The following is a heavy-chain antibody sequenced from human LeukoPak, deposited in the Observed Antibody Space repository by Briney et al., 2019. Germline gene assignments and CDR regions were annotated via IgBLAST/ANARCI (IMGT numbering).Heavy chain of an antibody. V-gene: IGHV4-59*08. D-gene: IGHD5-18*01. CDR2: IYYSGST. CDR3: AGTPVDTAMVGWYYYYGMDV. CDR1: GGSISSYY. Sequence: SETLSLTCTVSGGSISSYYWSWIRQPPGKGLEWIGYIYYSGSTNYNPSLKSRVTISVDTSKNQFSLKLSSVTAADTAAYYCAGTPVDTAMVGWYYYYGMDVWGQGTTVTVSS. J-gene: IGHJ6*02.